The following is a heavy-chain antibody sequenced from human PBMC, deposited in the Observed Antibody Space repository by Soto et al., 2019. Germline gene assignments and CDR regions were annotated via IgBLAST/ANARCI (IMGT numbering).Heavy chain of an antibody. J-gene: IGHJ4*02. CDR2: ISGYNSAT. CDR1: GFTFSKYC. CDR3: ARLSPAPGSTFDN. D-gene: IGHD2-15*01. V-gene: IGHV1-18*01. Sequence: QVQLVQSGSEVKKPGASVKVSCKPSGFTFSKYCIGWVRQAPGQGLQWLSWISGYNSATYYAQEVQGRVTVTTDTSRTTADMELRSLRSDDTAAFYCARLSPAPGSTFDNWGEGTLVTVAS.